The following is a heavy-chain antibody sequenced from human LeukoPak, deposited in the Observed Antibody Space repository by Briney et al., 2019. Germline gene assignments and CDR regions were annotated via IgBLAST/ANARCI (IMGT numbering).Heavy chain of an antibody. CDR3: ARHLRGEQQLSGFDY. CDR2: IYYSGST. V-gene: IGHV4-59*08. J-gene: IGHJ4*02. Sequence: SEPLSLTCSVSGGSISNYYWSWIRQPAGKGLEWIGYIYYSGSTKYNPSLRSRVTISADTSKNQFSLKLSSVTAADTAVYYCARHLRGEQQLSGFDYWGQGPTVPVSS. CDR1: GGSISNYY. D-gene: IGHD6-13*01.